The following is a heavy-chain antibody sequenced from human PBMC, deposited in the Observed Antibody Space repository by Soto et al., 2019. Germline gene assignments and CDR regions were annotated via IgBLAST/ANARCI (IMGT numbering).Heavy chain of an antibody. V-gene: IGHV3-23*01. CDR3: AKGSAFYSSSWYFAVYYFDY. Sequence: HPGGSLRLSCAASGFTFSSYAMSWVRQAPGKGLEWVSAISGSGGSTYYADSVKGRFTISRDNSKNTLYLQMNSLRAEDTAVYYCAKGSAFYSSSWYFAVYYFDYWGQGTLVTVSS. J-gene: IGHJ4*02. CDR2: ISGSGGST. D-gene: IGHD6-13*01. CDR1: GFTFSSYA.